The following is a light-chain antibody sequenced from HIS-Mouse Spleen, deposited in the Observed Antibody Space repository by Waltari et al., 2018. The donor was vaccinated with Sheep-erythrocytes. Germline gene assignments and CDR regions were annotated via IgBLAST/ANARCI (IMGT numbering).Light chain of an antibody. J-gene: IGKJ3*01. CDR1: PSLLHSNGYNS. Sequence: DIVMTQSPLSLPVTPGAPASIPCRSSPSLLHSNGYNSLDCYLQKPGQSPQLLIYLGSNRASGVPDRFSGSGSGTDFTLKISRVEAEDVGVYYCMQALQTPIFTFGPGTKVEIK. CDR3: MQALQTPIFT. CDR2: LGS. V-gene: IGKV2-28*01.